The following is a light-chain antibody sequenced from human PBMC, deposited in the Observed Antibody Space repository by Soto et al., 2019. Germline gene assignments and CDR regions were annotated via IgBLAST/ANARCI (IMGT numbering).Light chain of an antibody. V-gene: IGLV2-14*03. Sequence: QSALTQPASVSGSPGQSITISCTGASSDVGGFDHVSWYQQHPGKVPRPLIYDVSSRPSGVSDRFSGSKSGNTASLTISGLQAEDEADYYCNSFTTTNPYVFGTGTKVTVL. J-gene: IGLJ1*01. CDR2: DVS. CDR3: NSFTTTNPYV. CDR1: SSDVGGFDH.